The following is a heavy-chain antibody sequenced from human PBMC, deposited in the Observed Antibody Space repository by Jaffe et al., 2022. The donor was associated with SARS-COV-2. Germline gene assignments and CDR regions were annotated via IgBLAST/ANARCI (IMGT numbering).Heavy chain of an antibody. CDR1: GFTFSSYA. CDR3: AKVHEGWYKHANYYYYGMDV. CDR2: ISGSGGST. V-gene: IGHV3-23*01. Sequence: EVQLLESGGGLVQPGGSLRLSCAASGFTFSSYAMSWVRQAPGKGLEWVSAISGSGGSTYYADSVKGRFTISRDNSKNTLYLQMNSLRAEDTAVYYCAKVHEGWYKHANYYYYGMDVWGQGTTVTVSS. J-gene: IGHJ6*02. D-gene: IGHD6-19*01.